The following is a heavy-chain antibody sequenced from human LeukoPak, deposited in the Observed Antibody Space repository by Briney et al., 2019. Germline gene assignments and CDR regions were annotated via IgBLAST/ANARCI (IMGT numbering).Heavy chain of an antibody. V-gene: IGHV1-69*04. CDR3: ARDSWDDY. J-gene: IGHJ4*02. D-gene: IGHD1-26*01. Sequence: SGKVSCNASGATFSSYAISWVRQSPGQGVEWMGRIIPILGIAKCAPKFQGRVTITVDKYTSTAYMELRSLRSGDRAVYYCARDSWDDYWGQGALVTVSS. CDR2: IIPILGIA. CDR1: GATFSSYA.